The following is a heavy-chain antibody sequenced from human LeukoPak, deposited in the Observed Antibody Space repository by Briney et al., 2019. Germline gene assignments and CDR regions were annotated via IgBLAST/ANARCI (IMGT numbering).Heavy chain of an antibody. CDR3: TRGEDATGDYRPSYFDS. CDR1: DGSISGYY. CDR2: IYTSDNT. J-gene: IGHJ4*02. D-gene: IGHD4-17*01. V-gene: IGHV4-4*07. Sequence: SETLSLTCTVSDGSISGYYWTWIRQPAGKGLEWIGRIYTSDNTIYNPSLRSRVTMSVDTSKNQFSLKLSSVTAADTAVYYCTRGEDATGDYRPSYFDSWGQGMLVSVSS.